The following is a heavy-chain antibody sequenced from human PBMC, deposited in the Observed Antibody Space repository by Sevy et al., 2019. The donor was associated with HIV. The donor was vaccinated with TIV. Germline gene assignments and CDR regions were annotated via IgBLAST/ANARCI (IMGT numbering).Heavy chain of an antibody. J-gene: IGHJ6*02. D-gene: IGHD3-3*01. Sequence: GGSLRLSCAASGFTFSSYGMHWVRQAPGKGLEWVAVISYDGSNKYYADSVKGRFTISRDNSKNTLYLQMNSLRAEDTVVYYCAKDGAYYDFWSGLGNYYYYGMDVWGQGTTVTVSS. CDR2: ISYDGSNK. V-gene: IGHV3-30*18. CDR1: GFTFSSYG. CDR3: AKDGAYYDFWSGLGNYYYYGMDV.